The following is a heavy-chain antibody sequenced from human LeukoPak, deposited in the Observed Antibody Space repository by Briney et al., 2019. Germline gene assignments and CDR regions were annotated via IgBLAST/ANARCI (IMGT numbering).Heavy chain of an antibody. J-gene: IGHJ3*01. Sequence: SETLSLTCAVSGGSISGYYWSWIRQPPGKGLEWLGYIYSSGTTNYNPSLKSRVTISVDTSKNQFSLRLRSVTVADTAVYCCAREVPYGSGAYYEAFDVWGQGAMVTVSS. V-gene: IGHV4-59*01. CDR3: AREVPYGSGAYYEAFDV. CDR2: IYSSGTT. D-gene: IGHD3-10*01. CDR1: GGSISGYY.